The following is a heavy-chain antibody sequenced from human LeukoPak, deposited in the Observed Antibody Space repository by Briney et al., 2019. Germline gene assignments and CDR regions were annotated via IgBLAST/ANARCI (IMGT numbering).Heavy chain of an antibody. CDR3: ARGSKGTYDY. Sequence: GGSLRLSCVASGFTFSNSVMTWVCHAPGKGLEWVSSILGTGDYTYFANSVKGRFTISRDNSKNTLYLQMNSLRAGDTAIYYCARGSKGTYDYWGQGTLVTVSS. CDR1: GFTFSNSV. CDR2: ILGTGDYT. V-gene: IGHV3-23*01. J-gene: IGHJ4*02.